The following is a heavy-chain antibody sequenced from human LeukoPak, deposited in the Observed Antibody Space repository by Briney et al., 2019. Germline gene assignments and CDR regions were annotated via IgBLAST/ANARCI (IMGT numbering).Heavy chain of an antibody. Sequence: ASVKVSCKTSGYTFIGYYIHWVRQAPGQGLEWMGRINSDSGDTNYAQQFQGRVTMTRDTSITTAYMELSSLTPDDTAVYYCARDLSSTPHWELDYWGQGTLVTVSS. D-gene: IGHD1-26*01. CDR1: GYTFIGYY. J-gene: IGHJ4*02. V-gene: IGHV1-2*06. CDR2: INSDSGDT. CDR3: ARDLSSTPHWELDY.